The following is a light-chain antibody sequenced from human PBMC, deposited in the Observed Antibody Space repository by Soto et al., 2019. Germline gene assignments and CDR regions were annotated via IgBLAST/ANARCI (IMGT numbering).Light chain of an antibody. CDR1: KDIKYY. Sequence: DIQMTQSPSAMSASVGDRVTINCRASKDIKYYLAWFQQKPGKVPKHLIYSASSLQSGVPSRFSGSGSGTKFTLTISGLQPEYSATYYCLQHNSYPLTFGGGTKVEIK. V-gene: IGKV1-17*03. CDR2: SAS. CDR3: LQHNSYPLT. J-gene: IGKJ4*01.